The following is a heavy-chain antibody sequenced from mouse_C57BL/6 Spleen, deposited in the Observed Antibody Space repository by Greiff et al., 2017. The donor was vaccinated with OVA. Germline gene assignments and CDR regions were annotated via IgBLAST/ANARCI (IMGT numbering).Heavy chain of an antibody. CDR1: GFNIKDYY. J-gene: IGHJ4*01. V-gene: IGHV14-1*01. CDR3: TTLDVYYAMDY. Sequence: VQLKESGAELVRPGASVKLSCKASGFNIKDYYMHWVKQRPEQGLEWIGRIDPEDGDTEYASKFQGKATMTADKSSNTTYLQLSSLTSEYTAVYYGTTLDVYYAMDYWGQGTSGTVSS. CDR2: IDPEDGDT.